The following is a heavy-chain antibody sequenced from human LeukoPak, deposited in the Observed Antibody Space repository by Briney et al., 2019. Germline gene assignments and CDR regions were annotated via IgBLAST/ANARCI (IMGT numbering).Heavy chain of an antibody. Sequence: GGSLRLSCAASGFTFSTYWMHWVRQAPGKGLGWVSRINSDGSMTNYADSVKGRFTISRDNANNTLYLQMHSLRAEDTAVYSCARRALAVAVHDYWGQGTLVTVSS. J-gene: IGHJ4*02. V-gene: IGHV3-74*01. CDR1: GFTFSTYW. D-gene: IGHD6-19*01. CDR3: ARRALAVAVHDY. CDR2: INSDGSMT.